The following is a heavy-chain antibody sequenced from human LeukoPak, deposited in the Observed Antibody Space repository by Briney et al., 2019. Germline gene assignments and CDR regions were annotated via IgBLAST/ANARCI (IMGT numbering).Heavy chain of an antibody. CDR1: GYSFTSYW. CDR2: IYPGDSDT. CDR3: ARQSANYDYVWGSYRYWYYFDY. Sequence: GESLKISCRGSGYSFTSYWIGWVRQMPGKGLEWMEIIYPGDSDTRYSPSFQGQVTISAAKSISTAYLQWSSLKASDTAMYYCARQSANYDYVWGSYRYWYYFDYWGQGTLVTVSS. D-gene: IGHD3-16*02. J-gene: IGHJ4*02. V-gene: IGHV5-51*01.